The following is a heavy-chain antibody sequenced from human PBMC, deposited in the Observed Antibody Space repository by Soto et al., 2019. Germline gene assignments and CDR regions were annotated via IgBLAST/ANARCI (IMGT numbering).Heavy chain of an antibody. CDR1: GGSISSGDYY. V-gene: IGHV4-30-4*01. Sequence: SETLSLTCTVSGGSISSGDYYWSWIRQPPGKGLEWIGYIYYSGSTYYNPSLKSRVTISVDTSKNQFSLKLSSVTAADTAVYYCARGPHYYGSGSYLDYWGQGTLVTVSS. CDR3: ARGPHYYGSGSYLDY. D-gene: IGHD3-10*01. J-gene: IGHJ4*02. CDR2: IYYSGST.